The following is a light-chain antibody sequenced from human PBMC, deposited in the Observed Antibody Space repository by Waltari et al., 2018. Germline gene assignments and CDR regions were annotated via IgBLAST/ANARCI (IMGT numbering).Light chain of an antibody. J-gene: IGKJ2*01. CDR2: AAS. CDR3: QQTYSTPPT. V-gene: IGKV1-39*01. Sequence: DIQMTQSPSSVSASVGDRVTITCRASQNIRNYLNWYQQKPGEAPKLLIYAASTLQIAVPSRFSGSGSGTDFSLTISVLRPEDFAIYYCQQTYSTPPTFGQGTKMEIK. CDR1: QNIRNY.